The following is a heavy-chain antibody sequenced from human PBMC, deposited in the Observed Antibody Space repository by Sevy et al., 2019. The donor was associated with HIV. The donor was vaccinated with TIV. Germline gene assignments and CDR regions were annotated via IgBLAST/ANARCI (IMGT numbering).Heavy chain of an antibody. CDR1: GYTFTNYH. J-gene: IGHJ1*01. V-gene: IGHV1-18*01. CDR3: ARAPSGSQGPGQYFHH. D-gene: IGHD1-26*01. CDR2: ITAYNGNT. Sequence: ASVKVSCKASGYTFTNYHITWVRQAPGQELEWMGWITAYNGNTNYAQRLQGRVTMTTDTSTSTAYMELRSLRSDDTAVYYCARAPSGSQGPGQYFHHWGQGTLVTVS.